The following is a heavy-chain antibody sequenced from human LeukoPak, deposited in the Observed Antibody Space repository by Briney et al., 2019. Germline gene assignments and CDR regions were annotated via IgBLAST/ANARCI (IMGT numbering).Heavy chain of an antibody. V-gene: IGHV1-2*02. Sequence: GASVKVSCKASGYTFTGYYMHWVRQAPGQGLEWMGWINPNSGGTNYAQKFQGRVTMTRDTSISTAYMELSRLRSDDTAVYYCARGYYDFWSGQIGGAFDYWGQGTLVTVSS. D-gene: IGHD3-3*01. CDR2: INPNSGGT. CDR1: GYTFTGYY. CDR3: ARGYYDFWSGQIGGAFDY. J-gene: IGHJ4*02.